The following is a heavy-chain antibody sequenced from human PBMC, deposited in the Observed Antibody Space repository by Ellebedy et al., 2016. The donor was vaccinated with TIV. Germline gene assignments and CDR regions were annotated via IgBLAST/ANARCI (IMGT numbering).Heavy chain of an antibody. CDR3: ARGRCNNYDCHIPGY. CDR2: SVGSGA. Sequence: GESLKISCAAYGFTFSPYAMAWVRPAPGKGLEWVSGSVGSGAQKYADSVKGRFTISRDNTRNALYLQMSSLRAEDTAVNFCARGRCNNYDCHIPGYWGQGTLVTVSS. CDR1: GFTFSPYA. V-gene: IGHV3-23*01. J-gene: IGHJ4*02. D-gene: IGHD2/OR15-2a*01.